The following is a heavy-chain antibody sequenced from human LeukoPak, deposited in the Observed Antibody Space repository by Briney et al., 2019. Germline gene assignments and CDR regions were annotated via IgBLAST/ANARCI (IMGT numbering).Heavy chain of an antibody. CDR1: GFTFSNFL. D-gene: IGHD1-26*01. CDR3: ADRRGSYSHLDNWFDP. CDR2: ISGSGGDT. J-gene: IGHJ5*02. V-gene: IGHV3-23*01. Sequence: GGSLRLSCAASGFTFSNFLMTWVRQAPGKGPEWVSAISGSGGDTYYADSVKGRFTISRDNSKNTLYLQMNSLRAEDTAVYYCADRRGSYSHLDNWFDPWGQGTLVTVSS.